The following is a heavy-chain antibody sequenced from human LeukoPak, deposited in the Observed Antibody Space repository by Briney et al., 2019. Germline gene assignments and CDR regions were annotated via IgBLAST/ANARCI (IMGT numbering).Heavy chain of an antibody. CDR3: ARGRAYYDILTGYPLVDY. CDR2: ISSSSSTI. Sequence: GGSLRLSCAASGFTFSSYSMNWVRQAPGKGLEWVSYISSSSSTIYYADSVKGRFTISRDNAKNSLYLQMNSLRAEDTAVYYCARGRAYYDILTGYPLVDYWGQGTLVTVSS. J-gene: IGHJ4*02. V-gene: IGHV3-48*04. CDR1: GFTFSSYS. D-gene: IGHD3-9*01.